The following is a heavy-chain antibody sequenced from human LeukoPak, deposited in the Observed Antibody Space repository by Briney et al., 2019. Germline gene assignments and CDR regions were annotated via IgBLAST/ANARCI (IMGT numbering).Heavy chain of an antibody. J-gene: IGHJ4*02. Sequence: SQTLSLTCTVSGGSISSGGYYWSWIRQHPGKGLEWIGYIYYSGSIYYNPSLKSRVTISVDTSKNQFSLKLSSVTAADTAVYYCARAGWSIVATIYYFDYWGQGTLVTVSS. D-gene: IGHD5-12*01. CDR3: ARAGWSIVATIYYFDY. CDR2: IYYSGSI. CDR1: GGSISSGGYY. V-gene: IGHV4-31*03.